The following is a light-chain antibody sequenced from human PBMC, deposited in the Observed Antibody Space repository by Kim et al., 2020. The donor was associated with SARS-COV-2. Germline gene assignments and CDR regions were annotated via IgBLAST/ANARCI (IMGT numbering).Light chain of an antibody. J-gene: IGLJ2*01. CDR3: SSYADSNIVL. CDR2: EVT. Sequence: GQAVTIACTGSSSDVGGYIYVSWYQQHPGRAPKLLIYEVTKRPSGVPDRFSGSKSGNTASLTVSGLQAEDEADYYCSSYADSNIVLFGGGTQLTVL. V-gene: IGLV2-8*01. CDR1: SSDVGGYIY.